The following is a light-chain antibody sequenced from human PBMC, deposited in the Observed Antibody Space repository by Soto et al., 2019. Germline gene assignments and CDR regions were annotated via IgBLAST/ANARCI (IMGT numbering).Light chain of an antibody. V-gene: IGLV2-23*01. CDR2: EGS. J-gene: IGLJ2*01. CDR3: CSYAGSSTLGV. CDR1: SSDVGSYNL. Sequence: QSVLTQPASVSGSPGQSITISCTGTSSDVGSYNLVSWYQQHPGKAPKLMIYEGSKRPSGVSNRFSGSKSGNTASLTISGLQAEDEAAYYCCSYAGSSTLGVFGGGTKLTVL.